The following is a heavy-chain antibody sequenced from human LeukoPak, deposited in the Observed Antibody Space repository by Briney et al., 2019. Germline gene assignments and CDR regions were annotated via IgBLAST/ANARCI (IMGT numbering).Heavy chain of an antibody. D-gene: IGHD2-8*01. CDR3: AKDRVVLMVYANPPPDY. CDR2: IRYDGSNK. Sequence: HPGGSLRLSCAASGFTFSSYGMHWVRQAPGKGLEWVAFIRYDGSNKYYAESVKGRFTISRDNSKNTLYLQMNSLRAEDTAVYYCAKDRVVLMVYANPPPDYWGQGTLVTVSS. J-gene: IGHJ4*02. V-gene: IGHV3-30*02. CDR1: GFTFSSYG.